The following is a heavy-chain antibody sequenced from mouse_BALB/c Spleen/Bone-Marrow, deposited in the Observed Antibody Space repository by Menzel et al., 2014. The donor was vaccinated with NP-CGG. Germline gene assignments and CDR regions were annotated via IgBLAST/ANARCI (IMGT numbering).Heavy chain of an antibody. D-gene: IGHD4-1*01. V-gene: IGHV14-3*02. Sequence: VQLQQSGAELVKPGASVKLSCTTSGFNIKDPYIHWVKQRPEQGLEWLGRIDPANYNTQYDPKFQGKATITADTPSNAAYLQLNSLTSEDTAVYYGATLTGTFDYWGQGTPVTVSA. J-gene: IGHJ3*01. CDR2: IDPANYNT. CDR1: GFNIKDPY. CDR3: ATLTGTFDY.